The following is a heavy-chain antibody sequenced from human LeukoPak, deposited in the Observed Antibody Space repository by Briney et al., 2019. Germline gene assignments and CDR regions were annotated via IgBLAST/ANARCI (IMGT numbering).Heavy chain of an antibody. CDR3: ARDWVYKIDY. J-gene: IGHJ4*02. V-gene: IGHV3-23*01. CDR2: INTGGGST. CDR1: GFTFSSYG. D-gene: IGHD5-24*01. Sequence: PGGSLRLSCAASGFTFSSYGMNWVRQAPGKGLEWAAAINTGGGSTYYADSVKGRFTISRDNAKNTLILQMSSLRVEDTAVYYCARDWVYKIDYWGRGTLVTVSS.